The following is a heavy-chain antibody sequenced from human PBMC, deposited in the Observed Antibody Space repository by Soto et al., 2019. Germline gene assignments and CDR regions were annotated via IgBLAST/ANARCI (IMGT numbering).Heavy chain of an antibody. CDR3: ARYYYYGLAV. J-gene: IGHJ6*02. CDR2: VDPSNSYT. V-gene: IGHV5-10-1*01. Sequence: GESLKISCQGSGYSFTSYWISWVRQMPGKGLEWMGRVDPSNSYTNYSPSLQGHVSISADESSTTAYLQWSSLKASDTAMYYCARYYYYGLAVWGQGTTVTVSS. CDR1: GYSFTSYW.